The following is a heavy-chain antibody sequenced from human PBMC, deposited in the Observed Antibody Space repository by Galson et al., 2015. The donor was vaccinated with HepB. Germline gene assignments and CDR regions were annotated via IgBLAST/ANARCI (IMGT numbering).Heavy chain of an antibody. CDR1: GGTFSSYA. CDR3: ARSVLDPYQLLSYYYYYYMDV. Sequence: SVKVSCKASGGTFSSYAISWVRQAPGQGLEWMGRIIPILGIANYAQKFQGRVTITADKSTSTAYMELSSLRSEDTAVYYCARSVLDPYQLLSYYYYYYMDVWGKGTTVTVSS. D-gene: IGHD2-2*01. J-gene: IGHJ6*03. V-gene: IGHV1-69*04. CDR2: IIPILGIA.